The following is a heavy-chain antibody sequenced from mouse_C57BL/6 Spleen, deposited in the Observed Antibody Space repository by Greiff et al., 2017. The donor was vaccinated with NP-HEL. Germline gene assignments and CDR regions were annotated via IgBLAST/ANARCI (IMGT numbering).Heavy chain of an antibody. CDR1: GYTFTDYY. D-gene: IGHD2-3*01. CDR2: INPYNGGT. Sequence: VQLQQSGPVLVKPGASVKMSCKASGYTFTDYYMNWVKQSHGKSLEWIGVINPYNGGTSYNQKFKGKATLTVDKSSSTAYMELNSLTSEDSAVYYCASDGYPFDYWGQGTTLTVSS. CDR3: ASDGYPFDY. J-gene: IGHJ2*01. V-gene: IGHV1-19*01.